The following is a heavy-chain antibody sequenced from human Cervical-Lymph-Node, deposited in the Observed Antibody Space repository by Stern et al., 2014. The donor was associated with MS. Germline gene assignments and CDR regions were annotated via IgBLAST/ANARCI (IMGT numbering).Heavy chain of an antibody. V-gene: IGHV3-30*03. CDR1: GFNFSSYG. J-gene: IGHJ4*02. CDR2: ISFDGSLR. CDR3: TRGGGYNGAWAFDY. Sequence: VQLVESGGGVVRPGGSLRLPCVASGFNFSSYGMHWVRQAPGRGLEWLTVISFDGSLRYYADSVQDRFTISRDNSKNTLFLQMNSLRTEDSAVYYCTRGGGYNGAWAFDYWGQGTLVTVSS. D-gene: IGHD5-12*01.